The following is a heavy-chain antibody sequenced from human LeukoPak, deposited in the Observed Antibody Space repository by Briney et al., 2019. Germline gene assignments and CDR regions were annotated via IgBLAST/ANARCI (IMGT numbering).Heavy chain of an antibody. J-gene: IGHJ4*02. D-gene: IGHD4-17*01. CDR2: IYYSGST. CDR1: GGSISSGDYY. CDR3: ARDDYGDYVGY. Sequence: SETLSLTCTVSGGSISSGDYYWSWIRQPPGTGLEWIGYIYYSGSTYYNPSLKSRVTISVDTSKSQFSLKLSSVTAADTAVYYCARDDYGDYVGYWGQGTLVTVSS. V-gene: IGHV4-30-4*01.